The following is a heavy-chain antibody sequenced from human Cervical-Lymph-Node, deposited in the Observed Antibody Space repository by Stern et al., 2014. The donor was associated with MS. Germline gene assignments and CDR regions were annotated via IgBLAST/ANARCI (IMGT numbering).Heavy chain of an antibody. Sequence: QLQLQESGPGLVKPSQTLSLTCTVSGGSISSGDYYWSWIRQPPGKGLEWIGYIYYSGSAYYNPSLKSRVIMSLDTSKNQFSLRLSSVTAADTAVYYCARGRGNPFDYWGQGTLVTVSS. CDR3: ARGRGNPFDY. J-gene: IGHJ4*02. CDR1: GGSISSGDYY. CDR2: IYYSGSA. D-gene: IGHD4-23*01. V-gene: IGHV4-30-4*01.